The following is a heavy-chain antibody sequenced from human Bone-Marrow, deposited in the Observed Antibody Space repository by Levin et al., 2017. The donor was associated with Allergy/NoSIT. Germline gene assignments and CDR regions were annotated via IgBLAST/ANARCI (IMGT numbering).Heavy chain of an antibody. Sequence: ASVKVSCKASGYTFTNYYMHWVRQAPGQGLEWMGIINPTGGDTSAQKFQGRLTMTRDTSTSTVYMELSSLRSEDTALYYCARYTYGLLFDYWGQGTLVTVTS. V-gene: IGHV1-46*01. J-gene: IGHJ4*02. CDR1: GYTFTNYY. D-gene: IGHD5-18*01. CDR2: INPTGGDT. CDR3: ARYTYGLLFDY.